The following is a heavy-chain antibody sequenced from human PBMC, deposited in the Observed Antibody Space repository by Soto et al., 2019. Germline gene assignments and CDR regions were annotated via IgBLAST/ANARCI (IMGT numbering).Heavy chain of an antibody. CDR1: GYTFTSYA. Sequence: ASVKVSCKASGYTFTSYAMHWVRQAPGQRLEWMGWINAGNGNTKYSQKFQGRVTITRDTSASTAYMELSGLRSEDTAVYYCARDQGYYYDSSGYYPGAFDIWGQGTMVTVSS. CDR2: INAGNGNT. CDR3: ARDQGYYYDSSGYYPGAFDI. V-gene: IGHV1-3*01. J-gene: IGHJ3*02. D-gene: IGHD3-22*01.